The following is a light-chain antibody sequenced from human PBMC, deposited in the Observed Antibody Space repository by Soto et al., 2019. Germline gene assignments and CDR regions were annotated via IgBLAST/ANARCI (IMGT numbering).Light chain of an antibody. Sequence: IQLTQSPSSLSASVGDRVTITCRASQGISSYLAWYQQKPGKAPKLLIYAASTLQGGVPSRFSGSGSGTDFTLTISSLEPEDFAVYYCQQRSNWQGATFGGGTKVDI. V-gene: IGKV1-9*01. CDR3: QQRSNWQGAT. CDR1: QGISSY. J-gene: IGKJ4*01. CDR2: AAS.